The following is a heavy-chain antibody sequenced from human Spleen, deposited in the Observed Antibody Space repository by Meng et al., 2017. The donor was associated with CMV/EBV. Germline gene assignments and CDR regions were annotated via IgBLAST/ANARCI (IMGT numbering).Heavy chain of an antibody. D-gene: IGHD6-13*01. Sequence: TVSGGSVSSTSYNWGWIRQPPGKGLEWIGNIYHTGTTYYTPSHKSRVTISADTSRNQISLKVNSATAADTAVYYCARVAAAGTFFDFWGQGTLVTVSS. CDR3: ARVAAAGTFFDF. V-gene: IGHV4-39*01. CDR1: GGSVSSTSYN. CDR2: IYHTGTT. J-gene: IGHJ4*02.